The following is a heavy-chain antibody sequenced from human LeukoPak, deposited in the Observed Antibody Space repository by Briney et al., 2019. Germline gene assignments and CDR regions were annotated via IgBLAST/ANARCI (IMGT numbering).Heavy chain of an antibody. CDR1: GFTFSSYG. D-gene: IGHD3-22*01. CDR2: IWYDGSNK. CDR3: ARTYYYDSSGYYPFDY. J-gene: IGHJ4*02. Sequence: PGGSLRLSCAASGFTFSSYGVHWVRQAPGKGLEWVAVIWYDGSNKYYADSVKGRFTISRDNSKNTLYLQMNSLRAEDTAVYYCARTYYYDSSGYYPFDYWGQGTLVTVSS. V-gene: IGHV3-33*01.